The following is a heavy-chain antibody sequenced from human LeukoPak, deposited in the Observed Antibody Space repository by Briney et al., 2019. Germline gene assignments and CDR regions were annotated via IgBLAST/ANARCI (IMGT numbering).Heavy chain of an antibody. D-gene: IGHD1-26*01. J-gene: IGHJ1*01. V-gene: IGHV1-69*06. CDR3: AGSGSYSYFQH. CDR2: IIPIFGTA. CDR1: GGTFSSYA. Sequence: GASVKVSCKASGGTFSSYAISWVRQAPGQGLEWMGGIIPIFGTANYAQKFQGRVTITADKSTSTAYMELSSLRSEDTAVYYCAGSGSYSYFQHWGQGTLVTVSS.